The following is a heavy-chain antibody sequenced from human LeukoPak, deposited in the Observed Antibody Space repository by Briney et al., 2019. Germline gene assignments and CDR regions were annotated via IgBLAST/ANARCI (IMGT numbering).Heavy chain of an antibody. CDR1: GGSINSGTFY. D-gene: IGHD1-26*01. V-gene: IGHV4-39*01. CDR3: ARRSDSGSDDGEDYFDY. J-gene: IGHJ4*02. Sequence: SETLSLTCTVSGGSINSGTFYWGWIRQPPGKGLEWIGSMYYDGTSYYNPSLKSRVTTSVDTSKNQFSLKLTSVTAADTAVYFCARRSDSGSDDGEDYFDYWGQGTLVTVSS. CDR2: MYYDGTS.